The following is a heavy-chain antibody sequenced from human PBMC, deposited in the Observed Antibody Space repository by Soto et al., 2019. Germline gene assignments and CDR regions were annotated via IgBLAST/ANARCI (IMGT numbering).Heavy chain of an antibody. Sequence: GGSLRLSCEASGFTFSTSAMSWVRHAPGKGLDCVSTISDSGSTYYADSVKGRFTISRDNSKNTLYLQMNSLRAEDTAIYYCAKVWGEDGYCTRTSCLYYFHHWGQGVLVTVSS. D-gene: IGHD2-2*03. CDR1: GFTFSTSA. J-gene: IGHJ4*02. V-gene: IGHV3-23*01. CDR2: ISDSGST. CDR3: AKVWGEDGYCTRTSCLYYFHH.